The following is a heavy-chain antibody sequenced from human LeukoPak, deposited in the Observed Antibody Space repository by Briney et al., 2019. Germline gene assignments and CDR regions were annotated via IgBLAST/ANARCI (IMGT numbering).Heavy chain of an antibody. J-gene: IGHJ4*02. CDR2: IYPGDSDT. Sequence: EESLQISCQGSGYSFTSYWIGWVRQMPGKGLEWMGIIYPGDSDTRYSPSFQGQVTISADKSISTAYLQWSSLKASDTAMYYCARVRFSWSATVTYYYFDYWGQGTLVTVSS. V-gene: IGHV5-51*01. CDR1: GYSFTSYW. D-gene: IGHD4-17*01. CDR3: ARVRFSWSATVTYYYFDY.